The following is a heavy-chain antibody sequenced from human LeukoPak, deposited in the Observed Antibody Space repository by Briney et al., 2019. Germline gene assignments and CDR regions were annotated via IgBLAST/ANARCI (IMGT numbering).Heavy chain of an antibody. J-gene: IGHJ4*02. CDR2: INPNSGDT. V-gene: IGHV1-2*02. CDR1: GYTFTGYY. CDR3: ARDRLTEGFGELLPDY. Sequence: GASVKVSCKASGYTFTGYYMHWVRQAPGQGLEWMGWINPNSGDTHYAQKFQGRVTMTRDTSISTAYMELSGLRSDDTAVYYCARDRLTEGFGELLPDYWGQGTLVTVSS. D-gene: IGHD3-10*01.